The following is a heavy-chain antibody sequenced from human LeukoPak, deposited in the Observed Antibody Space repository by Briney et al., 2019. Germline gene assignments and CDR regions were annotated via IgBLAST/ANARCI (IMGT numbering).Heavy chain of an antibody. D-gene: IGHD3-16*01. V-gene: IGHV3-23*01. Sequence: GGSLRLSCSDSGFTFSNYAMSWVRQAPGKGLEWVSFISGSGDSTYYADSVKGRFTISRDSSKSTLFLRMNSLRAEDTAVYYCAPCPGGVFDYWGQGILVTVSS. CDR1: GFTFSNYA. CDR3: APCPGGVFDY. CDR2: ISGSGDST. J-gene: IGHJ4*02.